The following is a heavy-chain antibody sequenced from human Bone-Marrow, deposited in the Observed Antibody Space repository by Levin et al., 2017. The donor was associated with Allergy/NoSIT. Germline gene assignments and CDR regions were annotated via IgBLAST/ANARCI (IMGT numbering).Heavy chain of an antibody. V-gene: IGHV3-30*03. J-gene: IGHJ4*02. Sequence: QTGGSLRLSCAASGFTFSGYGIHWVRQAPGKGLEWVAVISYDGSNKYYSDSMRGRFTISRDNAKNSLYLQMNSLRAEDTAVYYCARGAAGTSNWYYFDYWGQGTLVTVSS. CDR2: ISYDGSNK. CDR3: ARGAAGTSNWYYFDY. CDR1: GFTFSGYG. D-gene: IGHD6-13*01.